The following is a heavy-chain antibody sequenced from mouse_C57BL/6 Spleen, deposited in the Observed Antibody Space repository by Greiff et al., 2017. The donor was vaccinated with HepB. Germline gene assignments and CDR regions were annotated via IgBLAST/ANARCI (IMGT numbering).Heavy chain of an antibody. CDR1: GFNIKDYY. D-gene: IGHD1-1*01. CDR2: IDPEDGDT. V-gene: IGHV14-1*01. J-gene: IGHJ4*01. CDR3: TLYGSPLGHYYAMDY. Sequence: EVQLQHSGAELVRPGASVKLSCTASGFNIKDYYMHWVKQRPEQGLEWIGRIDPEDGDTEYAPKFQGKATMTADKSSNTAYLQLSSLTSEDTAVYSCTLYGSPLGHYYAMDYWGQGTSVTVSS.